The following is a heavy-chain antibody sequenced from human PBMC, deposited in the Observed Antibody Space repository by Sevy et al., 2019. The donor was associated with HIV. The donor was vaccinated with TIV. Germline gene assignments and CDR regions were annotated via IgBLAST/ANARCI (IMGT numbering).Heavy chain of an antibody. CDR3: AKDFYDSSGYYPMEAFDI. J-gene: IGHJ3*02. D-gene: IGHD3-22*01. Sequence: GGSLRLSCAASGFTFSIYEMNWVRQAPGKGLKWVSTLSGSGASTYYADSVKGRFTISRDNSKNTLFLQMDSLRAEDTAVYYCAKDFYDSSGYYPMEAFDIWGQGTMVTVSS. V-gene: IGHV3-23*01. CDR2: LSGSGAST. CDR1: GFTFSIYE.